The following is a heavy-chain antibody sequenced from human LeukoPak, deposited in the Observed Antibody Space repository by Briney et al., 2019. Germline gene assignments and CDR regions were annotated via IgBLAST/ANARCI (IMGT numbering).Heavy chain of an antibody. V-gene: IGHV1-69*05. CDR3: ASGTVLMVYAISY. D-gene: IGHD2-8*01. CDR1: GATFTSYA. Sequence: GASVKLSCKASGATFTSYAISWVRQAPGQGLEWMGRIIPIIGTANYAQKFQGRVTITTDESTSTAYMELSSLRSEDTAVYYCASGTVLMVYAISYWGQGTLVTVSS. J-gene: IGHJ4*02. CDR2: IIPIIGTA.